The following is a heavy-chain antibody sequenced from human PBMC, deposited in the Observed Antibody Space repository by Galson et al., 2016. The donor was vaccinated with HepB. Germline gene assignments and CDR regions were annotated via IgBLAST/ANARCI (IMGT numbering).Heavy chain of an antibody. V-gene: IGHV1-3*01. J-gene: IGHJ6*02. CDR1: GYTFRNYA. D-gene: IGHD3-22*01. Sequence: SVKVSCKASGYTFRNYAMHWVRQAPGQRLEWMAWINAGNGKTKSSERFQGRVTITRDTSASTAYMELISLRPEDTAVYYCARAMRYYDSSGYPSVGMDVWGQGTTVTVSS. CDR3: ARAMRYYDSSGYPSVGMDV. CDR2: INAGNGKT.